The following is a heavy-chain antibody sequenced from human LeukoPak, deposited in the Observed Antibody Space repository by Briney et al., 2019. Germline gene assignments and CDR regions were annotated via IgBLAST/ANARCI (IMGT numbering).Heavy chain of an antibody. CDR3: ATGSSPYYYYYGMDV. D-gene: IGHD6-13*01. J-gene: IGHJ6*02. V-gene: IGHV3-66*02. Sequence: GGSLRLSCAASGFTVSSNYMSWVRQARGKGLEWVSVIYSGGSTYYADSVRGRFTISRDNSKNTLYLQMNSLRAEDTAVYYCATGSSPYYYYYGMDVWGQGTTVTVSS. CDR1: GFTVSSNY. CDR2: IYSGGST.